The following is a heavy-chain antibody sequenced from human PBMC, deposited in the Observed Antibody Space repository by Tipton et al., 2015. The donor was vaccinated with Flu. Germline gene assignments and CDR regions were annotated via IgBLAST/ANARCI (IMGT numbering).Heavy chain of an antibody. Sequence: SLRLSCAASGLSFSSYGMHWVRQAPGRGLEWVAMIWQDGSKIYYGDSVKGRFTISRDDSKSTLYLHMNSLRVEDTAVYYCAREVYSSSWYGYFQYWGQGTLVTVSS. D-gene: IGHD6-13*01. J-gene: IGHJ1*01. CDR1: GLSFSSYG. V-gene: IGHV3-33*01. CDR2: IWQDGSKI. CDR3: AREVYSSSWYGYFQY.